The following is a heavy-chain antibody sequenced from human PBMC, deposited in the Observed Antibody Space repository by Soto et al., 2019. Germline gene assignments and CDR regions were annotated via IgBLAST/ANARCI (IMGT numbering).Heavy chain of an antibody. J-gene: IGHJ3*02. CDR1: GFTFSSYS. Sequence: GGSLRLSCAASGFTFSSYSMNWVRQAPGKGLEWVSSISSSSSYIYYADSVKGRFTISRDNAKNSLYLQMNSLRAEDTSVYDGARYLEVGVVVPAALDAFDIWGQGTMVTVSS. V-gene: IGHV3-21*01. D-gene: IGHD2-2*01. CDR2: ISSSSSYI. CDR3: ARYLEVGVVVPAALDAFDI.